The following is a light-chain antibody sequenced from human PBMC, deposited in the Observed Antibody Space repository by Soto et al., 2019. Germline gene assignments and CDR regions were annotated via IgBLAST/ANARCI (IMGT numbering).Light chain of an antibody. J-gene: IGKJ1*01. V-gene: IGKV3-20*01. CDR3: QQYGSSPKK. CDR2: GAS. Sequence: IVSTQVSASLCHPPLQVPTESCRASQSVNSDLAWYHQKPGQAPRLLIYGASSRAAGIPDRFSGSGSGTDFTLTTSRLEPEDFAVYYCQQYGSSPKKFGQGTKVDIK. CDR1: QSVNSD.